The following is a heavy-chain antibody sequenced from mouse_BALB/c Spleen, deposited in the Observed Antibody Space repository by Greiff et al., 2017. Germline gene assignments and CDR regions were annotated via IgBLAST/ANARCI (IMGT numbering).Heavy chain of an antibody. Sequence: EVQLQQSGPELMKPGASVKISCKASGYSFTSYYMHWVKQSHGKSLEWIGYIDPFNGRTSYNQKFKGKATLTVDKSSSTAYMHLSSLTSEDSAVYYCARGDGKGYFDVWGAGTTVTVSS. D-gene: IGHD2-1*01. CDR3: ARGDGKGYFDV. CDR1: GYSFTSYY. CDR2: IDPFNGRT. V-gene: IGHV1S135*01. J-gene: IGHJ1*01.